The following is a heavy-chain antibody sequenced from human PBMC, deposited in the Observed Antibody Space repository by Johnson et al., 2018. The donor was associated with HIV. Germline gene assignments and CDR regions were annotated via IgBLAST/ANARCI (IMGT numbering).Heavy chain of an antibody. CDR1: RFTFRISA. CDR2: NSADVGST. V-gene: IGHV3-23*04. CDR3: AKDWADQDSFDI. J-gene: IGHJ3*02. Sequence: VQLVESGGGLVQPGGSLRLSCAASRFTFRISAMIWVRQAPGKGLEWVSSNSADVGSTYYAESLKGRFTISRDNPKNTNYMQMNSLRAEDTAIYYCAKDWADQDSFDIWGQGTMVTVSS. D-gene: IGHD3-16*01.